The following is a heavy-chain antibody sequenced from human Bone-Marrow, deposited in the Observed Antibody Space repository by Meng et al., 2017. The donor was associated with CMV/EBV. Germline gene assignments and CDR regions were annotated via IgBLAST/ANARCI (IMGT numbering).Heavy chain of an antibody. J-gene: IGHJ4*02. CDR2: INHSGST. V-gene: IGHV4-34*01. CDR1: GGSFSGYY. Sequence: GSLRLSCAVYGGSFSGYYWSWIRQPPGKGLEWIGEINHSGSTNYNPSLKSRVTISVDTSKNQFSLKLSSVTAADTAVYYCARVGPMGYYGSGSYYNIRYYFDYWGQGTLVTVSS. CDR3: ARVGPMGYYGSGSYYNIRYYFDY. D-gene: IGHD3-10*01.